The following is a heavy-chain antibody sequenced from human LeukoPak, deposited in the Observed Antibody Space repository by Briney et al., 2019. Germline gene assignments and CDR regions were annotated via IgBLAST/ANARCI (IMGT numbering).Heavy chain of an antibody. CDR3: ARDGGGSYYFFGY. CDR1: GGTFSSYA. J-gene: IGHJ4*02. CDR2: IIPIFGTA. D-gene: IGHD1-26*01. Sequence: SVTVSCKASGGTFSSYAISWVRQAPGQGLEWMGGIIPIFGTANYAQKFQGRVTITADESTSTAYMELSNLRSEDTAVYYCARDGGGSYYFFGYWGQGTLVTVSS. V-gene: IGHV1-69*13.